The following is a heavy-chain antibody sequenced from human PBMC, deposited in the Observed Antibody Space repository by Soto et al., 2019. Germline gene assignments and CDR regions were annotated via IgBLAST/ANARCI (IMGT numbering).Heavy chain of an antibody. CDR2: IFSNDEK. CDR3: TRMVRIVGYTFYFDS. V-gene: IGHV2-26*01. Sequence: QVTLKESGPVLVKPTETLTLTCTVSGFSLSDPKMGVSWIRQPPGKALEGLAHIFSNDEKFYSTSLRSRLSISKDTSKSQVVLTMTNVDPVDTATYYCTRMVRIVGYTFYFDSWGQGTLVTVSS. CDR1: GFSLSDPKMG. D-gene: IGHD1-26*01. J-gene: IGHJ4*02.